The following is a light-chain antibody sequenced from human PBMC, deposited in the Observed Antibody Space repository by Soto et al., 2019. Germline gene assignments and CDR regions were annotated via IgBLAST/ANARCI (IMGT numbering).Light chain of an antibody. CDR1: NSNIKNNF. V-gene: IGLV1-47*01. CDR2: RDN. Sequence: QSVLTQPPSVSETPGQSVTISCSGSNSNIKNNFVNWYQQLPETAPRLLIYRDNQRPSGVPDRFSGSRSGTSASLAISGLRSEDEAVYYCSAWDDVLSGVEFGGGTKLTGL. J-gene: IGLJ3*02. CDR3: SAWDDVLSGVE.